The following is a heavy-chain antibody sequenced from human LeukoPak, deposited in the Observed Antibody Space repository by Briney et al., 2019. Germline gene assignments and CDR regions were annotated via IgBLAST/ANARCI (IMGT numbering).Heavy chain of an antibody. D-gene: IGHD6-19*01. CDR1: GVSISSYY. CDR2: IYYSGST. Sequence: PPETLSLTCTASGVSISSYYWSWVRQPPGKGLEWIGYIYYSGSTNYNPSLKTRVTISVDTSKNQFSLKLSSVTAADTAVYYCARLGSGIAVAGSIDYWGQGTLVTVSS. V-gene: IGHV4-59*08. CDR3: ARLGSGIAVAGSIDY. J-gene: IGHJ4*02.